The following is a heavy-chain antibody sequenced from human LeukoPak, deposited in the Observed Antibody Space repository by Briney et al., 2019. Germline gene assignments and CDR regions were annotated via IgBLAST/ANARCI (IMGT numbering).Heavy chain of an antibody. J-gene: IGHJ6*02. CDR2: IYYSGTT. CDR1: GGSISSGGYY. Sequence: SQTLSLTCTVSGGSISSGGYYWSWIRQHPGKGLEFIGYIYYSGTTYYSPSLQSRVTISVDTSKNQLSLDLRSVTAADTAVYYCARYGTGLSCGMDVWGQGTTVTVSS. D-gene: IGHD2-8*02. V-gene: IGHV4-31*03. CDR3: ARYGTGLSCGMDV.